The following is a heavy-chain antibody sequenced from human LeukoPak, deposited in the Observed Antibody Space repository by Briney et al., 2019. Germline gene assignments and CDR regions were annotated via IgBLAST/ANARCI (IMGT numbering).Heavy chain of an antibody. D-gene: IGHD3-10*01. CDR1: GYSFASYW. J-gene: IGHJ6*02. V-gene: IGHV5-51*01. CDR3: ARQFYYGWGSYSPYYYGMDV. CDR2: IYPGDSDT. Sequence: GESLKISCKGSGYSFASYWIGWVRQMPGKGLEWMGIIYPGDSDTRYSPSFQGQVTISADKSISTAYLQWSSLKASDTAMYYCARQFYYGWGSYSPYYYGMDVWGQGTTATVSS.